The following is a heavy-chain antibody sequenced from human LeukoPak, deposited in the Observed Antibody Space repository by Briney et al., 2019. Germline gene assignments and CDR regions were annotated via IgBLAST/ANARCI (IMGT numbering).Heavy chain of an antibody. CDR3: ARDCSGGSCYSGVGVDP. Sequence: SETLSLTCTVSGGSISSSSYYWGWIRQPPGKGLEWIGSIYYSGSTYYNPSLKSRVTISVDTSKNQFSLKLNSVTAADTAVYYCARDCSGGSCYSGVGVDPWGQGTLVTVSS. CDR2: IYYSGST. V-gene: IGHV4-39*02. CDR1: GGSISSSSYY. D-gene: IGHD2-15*01. J-gene: IGHJ5*02.